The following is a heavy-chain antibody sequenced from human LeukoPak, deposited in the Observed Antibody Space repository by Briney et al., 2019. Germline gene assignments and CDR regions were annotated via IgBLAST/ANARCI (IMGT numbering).Heavy chain of an antibody. V-gene: IGHV1-8*02. Sequence: GSVKVSCKASGYTFTSYDINWVRQATGQGLEWMGWMNLNSGNTGYAHTSQGRVTMTRKTSISTAYMELSSLRSEDTAVYCWASTTTVTGWFDPWGEETLVSVSS. J-gene: IGHJ5*02. D-gene: IGHD4-17*01. CDR3: ASTTTVTGWFDP. CDR2: MNLNSGNT. CDR1: GYTFTSYD.